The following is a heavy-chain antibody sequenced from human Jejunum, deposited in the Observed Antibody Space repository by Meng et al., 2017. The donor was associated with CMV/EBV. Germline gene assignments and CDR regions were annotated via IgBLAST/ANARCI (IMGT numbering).Heavy chain of an antibody. Sequence: QVQRWQPGLEETTHTPSLTCTCNACACCISTYTFGWVRQPHGKGLEWMGVIIPVVNKAKCASRFQERATFTATEKTTIAHMVMSRLTFEATAVYFCERGRGNKTLFDFWGQGTLVTVSS. D-gene: IGHD2/OR15-2a*01. CDR2: IIPVVNKA. CDR3: ERGRGNKTLFDF. CDR1: ACCISTYT. J-gene: IGHJ4*02. V-gene: IGHV1-69*13.